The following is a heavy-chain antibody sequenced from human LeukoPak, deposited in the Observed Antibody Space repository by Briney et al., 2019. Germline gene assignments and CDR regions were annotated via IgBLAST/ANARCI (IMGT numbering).Heavy chain of an antibody. V-gene: IGHV4-34*01. D-gene: IGHD3-22*01. Sequence: SETLSLTCAVYGGSFSGYYWTWIRQTPEKGLEWIGETNPSGSTNYNPSLKSRVTISVDTSKNQFSLELSSVTAADTAVYYCARGRQDVTMIVVVMTAVSYYLDVWGKGTTVTVS. CDR3: ARGRQDVTMIVVVMTAVSYYLDV. J-gene: IGHJ6*03. CDR1: GGSFSGYY. CDR2: TNPSGST.